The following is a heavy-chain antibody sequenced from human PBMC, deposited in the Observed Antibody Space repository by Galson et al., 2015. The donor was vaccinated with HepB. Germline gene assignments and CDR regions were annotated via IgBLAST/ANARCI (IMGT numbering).Heavy chain of an antibody. CDR2: IYPGVSDT. Sequence: QSGAEVKKPGESLKISCKGSGYSFTNYWIGWVRQMPGKGLEWMGIIYPGVSDTRYSPSFQGQVTISADKSFSTAYLTWCSLKASDTAMYYCARASRSSTRYYYYYMDVWGKGTTVTVSS. J-gene: IGHJ6*03. CDR3: ARASRSSTRYYYYYMDV. CDR1: GYSFTNYW. D-gene: IGHD2-2*01. V-gene: IGHV5-51*03.